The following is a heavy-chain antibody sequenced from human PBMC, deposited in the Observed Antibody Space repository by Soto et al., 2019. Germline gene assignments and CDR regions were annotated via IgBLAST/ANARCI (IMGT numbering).Heavy chain of an antibody. J-gene: IGHJ4*02. CDR2: IWYDGSNK. D-gene: IGHD5-18*01. CDR3: ARDLLVPLYSYGSN. V-gene: IGHV3-33*01. Sequence: GGSLRLSCAASGFTFSSYGMHWVRQAPGKGLEWVAVIWYDGSNKYYADSVKGRFTISRDNSKNTLYLQMNSLRAEDTAVYYCARDLLVPLYSYGSNWGQGTLVTVSS. CDR1: GFTFSSYG.